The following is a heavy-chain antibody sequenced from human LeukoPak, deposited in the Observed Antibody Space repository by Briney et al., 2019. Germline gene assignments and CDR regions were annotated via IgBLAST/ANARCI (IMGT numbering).Heavy chain of an antibody. D-gene: IGHD3-16*02. J-gene: IGHJ3*02. CDR3: ARDPPALGELSLVNAFDI. CDR1: GGSISSYY. Sequence: SSETLSLTCTVSGGSISSYYWSWVRQPPGKGLEWIGYVSYSGSTDYNPSLKSRVIISVDTSKNQFSLKLSSVTAADTAVYYCARDPPALGELSLVNAFDIWGQGTMVTVSS. V-gene: IGHV4-59*12. CDR2: VSYSGST.